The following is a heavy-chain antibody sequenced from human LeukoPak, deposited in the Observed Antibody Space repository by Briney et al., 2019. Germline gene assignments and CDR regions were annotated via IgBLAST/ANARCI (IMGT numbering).Heavy chain of an antibody. CDR3: AKALVGYYFDY. J-gene: IGHJ4*02. Sequence: PGGSLRLSCAASGSTFDDYAMHWVRHAPGKGLEWVSGISWNSGSIGYADSVKGRFTISRDNAKNSLYLQMNSLRAEDTALYYCAKALVGYYFDYWGQGTLVTVSS. V-gene: IGHV3-9*01. CDR2: ISWNSGSI. CDR1: GSTFDDYA. D-gene: IGHD3-9*01.